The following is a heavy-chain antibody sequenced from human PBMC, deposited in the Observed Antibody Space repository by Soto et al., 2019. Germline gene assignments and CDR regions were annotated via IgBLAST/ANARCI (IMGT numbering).Heavy chain of an antibody. CDR3: AFRVPDGTYGAPDFQH. CDR2: ISYDGSDK. D-gene: IGHD1-26*01. J-gene: IGHJ1*01. CDR1: GFTFSSYG. Sequence: GGSLRLSCAASGFTFSSYGMHWVRQAPGKGLEWVAVISYDGSDKYYADSVKGRFTISRDNSKNTLYLQMNSLRVEDAAVFYCAFRVPDGTYGAPDFQHSGQGTQVTVSS. V-gene: IGHV3-30*03.